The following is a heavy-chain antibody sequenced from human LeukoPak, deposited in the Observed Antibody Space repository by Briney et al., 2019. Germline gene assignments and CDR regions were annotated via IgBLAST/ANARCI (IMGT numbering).Heavy chain of an antibody. CDR3: AREPISVRGWYGVYYFDY. J-gene: IGHJ4*02. Sequence: SQTLSLTCAISGDSFSSNSAAWNWLRQSPSRGLEWLGRTYYRSKWYNDYAVSVKSRITINPDTSKNQFSLQLNSVTPEDTAVYYCAREPISVRGWYGVYYFDYWGQGTLVTVSS. CDR2: TYYRSKWYN. V-gene: IGHV6-1*01. CDR1: GDSFSSNSAA. D-gene: IGHD6-19*01.